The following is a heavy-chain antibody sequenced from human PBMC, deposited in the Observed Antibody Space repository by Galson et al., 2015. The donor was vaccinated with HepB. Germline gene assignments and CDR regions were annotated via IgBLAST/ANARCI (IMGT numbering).Heavy chain of an antibody. D-gene: IGHD6-13*01. J-gene: IGHJ5*02. V-gene: IGHV1-69*04. CDR1: GGTFSSYV. CDR2: IIPMLGIA. CDR3: ARAPLIAATGIFWFDP. Sequence: SVKVSCKASGGTFSSYVFSWVRQAPGQGLEWLGRIIPMLGIANYAQKLQGRVTITADKSTSTAYMELSSLRSEDTAGYYCARAPLIAATGIFWFDPWGQGTLVTVSS.